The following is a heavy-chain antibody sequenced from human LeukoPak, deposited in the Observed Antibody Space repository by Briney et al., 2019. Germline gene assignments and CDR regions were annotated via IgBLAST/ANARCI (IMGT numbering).Heavy chain of an antibody. CDR1: GYTFTGYY. J-gene: IGHJ3*02. Sequence: ASVKVSCKASGYTFTGYYMHWVRQAPGQGLEWMGWINPNSGGTNYAQKFQGRVTMTRDTSISTAYMELSRLRSDDTAVYYCATTLYRSGAFDIWGQGTMVTVSS. CDR2: INPNSGGT. V-gene: IGHV1-2*02. CDR3: ATTLYRSGAFDI. D-gene: IGHD2-15*01.